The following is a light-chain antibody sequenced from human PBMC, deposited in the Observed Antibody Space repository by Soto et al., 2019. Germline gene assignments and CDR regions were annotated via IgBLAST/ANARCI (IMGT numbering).Light chain of an antibody. CDR2: KAS. V-gene: IGKV1-5*03. Sequence: IQLTQSHSTLSASVGERVTLTCRASENIGVWLAWYQQKPGKAPKLLIYKASSLQSGVPSRFSGGGSGTEFTLTISSLQPDDFATYYWQQYHTYSWTFGQGTKVDIK. CDR3: QQYHTYSWT. J-gene: IGKJ1*01. CDR1: ENIGVW.